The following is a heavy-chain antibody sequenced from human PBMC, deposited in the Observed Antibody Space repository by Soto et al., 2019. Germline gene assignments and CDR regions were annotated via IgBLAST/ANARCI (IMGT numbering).Heavy chain of an antibody. D-gene: IGHD7-27*01. Sequence: SETLSLTCAVSGYSISSDYYWGWIRQPPGKGLEWIGSISHSGGTYYNPSLKSRVIISADTSKNQFSLNLSSVTAADTAVYYCARDNLGHTGYDYGMDVWGQGTTVTVSS. CDR2: ISHSGGT. CDR1: GYSISSDYY. J-gene: IGHJ6*02. CDR3: ARDNLGHTGYDYGMDV. V-gene: IGHV4-38-2*02.